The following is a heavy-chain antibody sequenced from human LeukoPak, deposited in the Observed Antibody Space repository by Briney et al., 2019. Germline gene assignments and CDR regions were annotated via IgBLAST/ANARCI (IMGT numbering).Heavy chain of an antibody. CDR1: GFTFSSYA. CDR2: ISSNGGST. Sequence: PGGSLRLSCAASGFTFSSYAMNWVRQAPGKGLEYVSAISSNGGSTYYANSVKGRFTISRGNSKNTLYLQMGSLRAEDKAVYYCARRRTGSGATYYFDYWGQGTLVTVSS. V-gene: IGHV3-64*01. J-gene: IGHJ4*02. CDR3: ARRRTGSGATYYFDY. D-gene: IGHD2-15*01.